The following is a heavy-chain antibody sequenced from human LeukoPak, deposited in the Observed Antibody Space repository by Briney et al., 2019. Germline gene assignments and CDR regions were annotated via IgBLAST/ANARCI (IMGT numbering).Heavy chain of an antibody. D-gene: IGHD2-15*01. CDR3: ARDSQTGYCSGGSCYSGWFDP. V-gene: IGHV3-9*01. J-gene: IGHJ3*01. CDR1: GFTFNDYA. CDR2: ISWNSVSI. Sequence: GGSLRLSCAASGFTFNDYAMHWVRQAPGKGLEWVSGISWNSVSIAYADSVKGRFTISRDNAKNSLYLQINSLRAEDTALYYCARDSQTGYCSGGSCYSGWFDPWGQGTMVTVSS.